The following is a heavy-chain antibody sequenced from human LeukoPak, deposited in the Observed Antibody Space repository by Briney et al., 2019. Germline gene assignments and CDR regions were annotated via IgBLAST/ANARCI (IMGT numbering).Heavy chain of an antibody. D-gene: IGHD2-2*01. Sequence: PSETLSLTCTVSGGSISSYYWGWIRQPPGKGLEWIGSIYYSGSTYYNPSLKSRVTISVDTSKNQFSLKLSSVTAADTAVYYCARRLSSRGPFDYWGQGTLVTVSS. CDR1: GGSISSYY. CDR3: ARRLSSRGPFDY. CDR2: IYYSGST. V-gene: IGHV4-39*07. J-gene: IGHJ4*02.